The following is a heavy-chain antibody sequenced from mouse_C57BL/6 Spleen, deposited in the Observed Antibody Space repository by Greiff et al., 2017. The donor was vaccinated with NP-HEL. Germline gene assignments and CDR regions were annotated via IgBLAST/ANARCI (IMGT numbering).Heavy chain of an antibody. CDR1: GFTFSDYG. Sequence: DVHLVESGGGLVKPGGSLKLSCAASGFTFSDYGMHWVRQAPEKGLEWVAYISSGSSTIYYADTVKGRFTISRDNAKNTLCLQMTSLRSEDTAMYYCAKGGYGSPYYFDYWGQGTTLTVSS. CDR3: AKGGYGSPYYFDY. J-gene: IGHJ2*01. V-gene: IGHV5-17*01. CDR2: ISSGSSTI. D-gene: IGHD1-1*01.